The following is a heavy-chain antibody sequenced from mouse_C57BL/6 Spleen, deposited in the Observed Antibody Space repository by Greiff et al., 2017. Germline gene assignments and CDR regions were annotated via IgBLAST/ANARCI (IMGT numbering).Heavy chain of an antibody. V-gene: IGHV1-47*01. CDR1: GYTFPTYP. Sequence: QVQLQQPGAELVKPGVSVKMSCKASGYTFPTYPIEWMKQNHGKSLEWIGNFHPFNDDTKYNEKFKSKATLTVEKSSSTVYLELSRLTSDDSAVYYCATYDYGGGFADWGQGTLVTVSA. D-gene: IGHD2-4*01. CDR3: ATYDYGGGFAD. CDR2: FHPFNDDT. J-gene: IGHJ3*01.